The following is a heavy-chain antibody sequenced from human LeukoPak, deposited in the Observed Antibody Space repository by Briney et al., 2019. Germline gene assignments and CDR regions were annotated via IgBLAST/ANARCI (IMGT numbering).Heavy chain of an antibody. CDR3: ARGPIAAADYYFDY. Sequence: RSGGSLRLSCAASGFTFDDYGMSWVRQVPGKGLEWVSGINWNGGRTGYADSVKGRFTISRDNAKNSLYLQMNSLRAEDTALYYCARGPIAAADYYFDYWGQGTLVTVSS. V-gene: IGHV3-20*04. CDR1: GFTFDDYG. J-gene: IGHJ4*02. CDR2: INWNGGRT. D-gene: IGHD6-13*01.